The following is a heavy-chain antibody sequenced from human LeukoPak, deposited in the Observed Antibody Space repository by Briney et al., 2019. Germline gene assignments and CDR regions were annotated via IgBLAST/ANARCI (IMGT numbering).Heavy chain of an antibody. Sequence: SETLSLTCTVSGGFISSYYWSWIRQPPGKGLEWIGYIYYSGSTNYNPSLKSRVTISVDTSKNQFSLKLSSVTAADTAVYYCARYYGVMNWFDPWGQGTLVTVSS. CDR3: ARYYGVMNWFDP. J-gene: IGHJ5*02. D-gene: IGHD3-16*01. CDR1: GGFISSYY. CDR2: IYYSGST. V-gene: IGHV4-59*01.